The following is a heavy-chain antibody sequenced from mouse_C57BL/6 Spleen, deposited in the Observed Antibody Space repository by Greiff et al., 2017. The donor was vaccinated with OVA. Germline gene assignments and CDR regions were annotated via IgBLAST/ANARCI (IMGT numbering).Heavy chain of an antibody. CDR2: IYPGDGDT. V-gene: IGHV1-82*01. CDR1: GYAFSSSW. CDR3: ARGGPYSSFDY. Sequence: VQLQQSGPELVKPGASVKISCKASGYAFSSSWMNWVKQRPGKGLEWIGRIYPGDGDTNYNGKFKGKATLTADKSSSTAYMQLSSLTSEDSAVYFCARGGPYSSFDYWGQGTTLTVSS. D-gene: IGHD2-10*01. J-gene: IGHJ2*01.